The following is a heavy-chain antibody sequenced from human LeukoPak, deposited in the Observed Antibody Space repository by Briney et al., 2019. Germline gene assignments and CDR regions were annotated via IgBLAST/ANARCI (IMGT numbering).Heavy chain of an antibody. Sequence: SEALSLSCSVSGRSISCYHWSSSPQTPAKGPERIWYIYYSGSTNYNPSLKSRVTISVDTYKNQFSLKLSSVTAADTAVYYCASGDYKPQLFDYWGQGTLVTVSS. CDR2: IYYSGST. J-gene: IGHJ4*02. V-gene: IGHV4-59*01. D-gene: IGHD4-17*01. CDR1: GRSISCYH. CDR3: ASGDYKPQLFDY.